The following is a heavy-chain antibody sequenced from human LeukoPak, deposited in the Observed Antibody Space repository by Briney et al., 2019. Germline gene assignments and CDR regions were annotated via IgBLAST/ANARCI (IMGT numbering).Heavy chain of an antibody. J-gene: IGHJ4*02. CDR1: GFAFSSYW. V-gene: IGHV3-7*01. Sequence: GGSLRLSCAASGFAFSSYWMSWVRQAPGKGLEGVANINPDGSEKHFVDSVKGRFTISRDSAKNSLYLQMNSLRAEDTAVYYCAKVPGYSSAYHWGQGTLVTVSS. CDR3: AKVPGYSSAYH. CDR2: INPDGSEK. D-gene: IGHD6-19*01.